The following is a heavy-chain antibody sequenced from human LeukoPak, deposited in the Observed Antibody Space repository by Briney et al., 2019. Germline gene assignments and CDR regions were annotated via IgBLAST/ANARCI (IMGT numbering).Heavy chain of an antibody. CDR1: GYTFTSYG. CDR3: ATGVGYCSGGSCYPN. V-gene: IGHV1-18*01. CDR2: ISAYNGNT. J-gene: IGHJ4*02. D-gene: IGHD2-15*01. Sequence: ASVKVSRKASGYTFTSYGISWVRQAPGQGLEWMGWISAYNGNTNYAQKLQGRVTMTTDTSTSTAYMELSSLRSEDTAVYYCATGVGYCSGGSCYPNWGQGTLVTVSS.